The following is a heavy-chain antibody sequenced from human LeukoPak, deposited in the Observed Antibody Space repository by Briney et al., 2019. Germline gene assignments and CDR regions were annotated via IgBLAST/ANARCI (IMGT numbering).Heavy chain of an antibody. Sequence: GGSLRLSCAASGFFVRSNYMSWGRQAPGKGLEWVSVIYSGGTIYYADSVKGRFTVSRDNSKNTLYLQMNSLRAEDTAVYYCARSIYFDYWGRGTLVTVSS. CDR1: GFFVRSNY. CDR2: IYSGGTI. J-gene: IGHJ4*02. CDR3: ARSIYFDY. D-gene: IGHD2-21*01. V-gene: IGHV3-53*01.